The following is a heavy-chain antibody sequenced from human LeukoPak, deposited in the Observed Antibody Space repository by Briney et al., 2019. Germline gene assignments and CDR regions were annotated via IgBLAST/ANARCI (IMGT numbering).Heavy chain of an antibody. J-gene: IGHJ4*02. D-gene: IGHD2-2*01. CDR2: ISAYNGNT. V-gene: IGHV1-18*04. CDR1: GYTFTSYG. CDR3: ARLDCSSTSCYVRNPDY. Sequence: ASVKVSCKASGYTFTSYGISWVRQAPEQGLEWMGWISAYNGNTNYAQKLQGRVTMTTDTSTSTAYMELRSLRSDDTAVYYCARLDCSSTSCYVRNPDYWGQGTLVTVSS.